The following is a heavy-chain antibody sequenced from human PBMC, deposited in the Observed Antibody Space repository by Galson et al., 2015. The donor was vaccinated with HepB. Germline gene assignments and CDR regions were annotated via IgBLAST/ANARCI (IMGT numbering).Heavy chain of an antibody. CDR1: GGSFSGYY. J-gene: IGHJ5*02. V-gene: IGHV4-34*01. D-gene: IGHD3-3*01. CDR2: INHSGST. Sequence: SETLSLTCAVYGGSFSGYYWSWIRQPPGKGLEWIGEINHSGSTNYNPSLKSRVTISVDTSKNQFSLKLSSVTAADTAVYYCARGREWLAVSPFDPWGQGTLVTVSS. CDR3: ARGREWLAVSPFDP.